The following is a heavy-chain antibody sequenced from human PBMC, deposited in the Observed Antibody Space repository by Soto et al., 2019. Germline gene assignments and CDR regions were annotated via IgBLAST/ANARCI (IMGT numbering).Heavy chain of an antibody. CDR3: ARFVYSYGAFDY. Sequence: QVQLQESGPGLVKPSQTLSLTCTVSGGSISSGGYYWSWIRQHPGKGLEWIGYIYYSGSTYYNPYLKSRVTISVYTSKNQFSLKLISVTAADTAVYYCARFVYSYGAFDYWGQGTLVTVSS. J-gene: IGHJ4*02. V-gene: IGHV4-31*03. CDR2: IYYSGST. CDR1: GGSISSGGYY. D-gene: IGHD5-18*01.